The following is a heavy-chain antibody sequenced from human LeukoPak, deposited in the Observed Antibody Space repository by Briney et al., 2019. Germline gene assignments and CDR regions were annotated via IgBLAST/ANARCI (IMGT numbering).Heavy chain of an antibody. CDR2: LSGSGSNT. Sequence: GGSLRLSCAASGFTFSSYWMSWVRQAPGKGLEWVSSLSGSGSNTYHADSVKGRFTISRDHSRNTLFLQMNSLRTEDTAVYYCASAADFRGYYFDYWGQGTLVTVSS. J-gene: IGHJ4*02. V-gene: IGHV3-23*01. CDR3: ASAADFRGYYFDY. D-gene: IGHD3-3*01. CDR1: GFTFSSYW.